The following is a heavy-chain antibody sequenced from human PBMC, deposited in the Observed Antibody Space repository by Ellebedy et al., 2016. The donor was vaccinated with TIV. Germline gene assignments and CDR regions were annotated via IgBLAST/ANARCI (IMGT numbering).Heavy chain of an antibody. CDR3: AKNEPYGTTWFGRIF. J-gene: IGHJ4*02. D-gene: IGHD6-13*01. Sequence: PGGSLRLSCAASGFTFTNFAMTWVRQAPGKGLEWVSAITAGGNTHYADSVKGRFTISRDNSKTTLYLQMTSLRADDTAVYYCAKNEPYGTTWFGRIFWGQGTLVTVSS. CDR2: ITAGGNT. V-gene: IGHV3-23*01. CDR1: GFTFTNFA.